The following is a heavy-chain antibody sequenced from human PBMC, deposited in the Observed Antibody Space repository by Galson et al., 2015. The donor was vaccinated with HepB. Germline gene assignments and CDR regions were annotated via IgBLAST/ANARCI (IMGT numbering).Heavy chain of an antibody. D-gene: IGHD4-17*01. J-gene: IGHJ6*03. V-gene: IGHV3-23*01. CDR1: EFTFSNYA. CDR3: AKAPTPNNYGEFWGDYYYYYYMDV. Sequence: SLRLSCAASEFTFSNYAMTWVRQAPGKGLEWVSALSGSGDRTYYADSVKGRFTISRDNSKNTLYLQIHSLRAEDTAVYYCAKAPTPNNYGEFWGDYYYYYYMDVWGKGTTVTVSS. CDR2: LSGSGDRT.